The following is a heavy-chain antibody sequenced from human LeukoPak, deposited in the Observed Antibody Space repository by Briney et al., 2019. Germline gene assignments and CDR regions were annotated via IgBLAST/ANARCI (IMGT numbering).Heavy chain of an antibody. CDR1: GFTFSSYN. D-gene: IGHD3-16*01. J-gene: IGHJ5*02. CDR2: INHSGST. CDR3: ARGIVWES. V-gene: IGHV4-34*01. Sequence: GSLRLSCAASGFTFSSYNMNWVRQPPGKGLEWIGEINHSGSTNYNPSLKSRVTISVDTSKNQFSLKLSSVTAADTAVYYCARGIVWESWGQGTLVTVSS.